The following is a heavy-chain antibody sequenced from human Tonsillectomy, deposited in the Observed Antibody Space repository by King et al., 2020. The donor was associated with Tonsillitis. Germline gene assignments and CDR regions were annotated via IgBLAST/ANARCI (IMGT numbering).Heavy chain of an antibody. CDR2: IDYSGNT. Sequence: VQLQESGPGLVKPSQTLSLTCTVSGGSISSGDYYWSWIRQPPGKGLECIGYIDYSGNTYYNPSLKSRVTISVDASKSQFSLKLSSGTAADTAVYYCAKGAGDPYYLDYWGQGTLVTVSS. V-gene: IGHV4-30-4*01. J-gene: IGHJ4*02. CDR1: GGSISSGDYY. D-gene: IGHD7-27*01. CDR3: AKGAGDPYYLDY.